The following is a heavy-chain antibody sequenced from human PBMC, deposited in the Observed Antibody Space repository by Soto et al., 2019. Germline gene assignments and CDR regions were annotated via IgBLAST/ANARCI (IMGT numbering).Heavy chain of an antibody. J-gene: IGHJ5*02. CDR1: GFTFTSYA. D-gene: IGHD4-4*01. Sequence: GGSLRLSCAASGFTFTSYAMSWVRQAPGKGLEWVSGISAGGGITYYADSVKGRFTISRDNSKNTLFLQMNSLRAEDTAVYSCVPTVTASNWFAPWGQGTLVTVSS. CDR3: VPTVTASNWFAP. CDR2: ISAGGGIT. V-gene: IGHV3-23*01.